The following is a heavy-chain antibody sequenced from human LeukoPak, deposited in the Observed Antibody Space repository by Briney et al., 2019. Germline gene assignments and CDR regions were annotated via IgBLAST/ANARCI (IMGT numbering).Heavy chain of an antibody. CDR1: GFTFSTYA. CDR2: ISESDGRT. Sequence: GGSLRLSCAASGFTFSTYAMNWVRRAPGKGREGVSGISESDGRTYYADSVKGRFTISRDNSKNTLYLQMNSLRVEDTAVYYCAKVLSLTQYYWYGMDVWGQGTTVVVSS. CDR3: AKVLSLTQYYWYGMDV. D-gene: IGHD2/OR15-2a*01. J-gene: IGHJ6*02. V-gene: IGHV3-23*01.